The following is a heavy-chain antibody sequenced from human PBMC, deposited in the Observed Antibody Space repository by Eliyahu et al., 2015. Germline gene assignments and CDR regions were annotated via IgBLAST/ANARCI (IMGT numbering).Heavy chain of an antibody. J-gene: IGHJ4*02. CDR3: ARKAATVTEGRDYFDY. CDR2: ISSGGTNK. D-gene: IGHD4-17*01. CDR1: GISISNLA. Sequence: SGISISNLAMHWVRQAPGKGLQWVAVISSGGTNKVYADSVKGRFTISRDNSKSTVYLEMNSLSADDTAVYYCARKAATVTEGRDYFDYWGQGTLVIVSS. V-gene: IGHV3-30-3*01.